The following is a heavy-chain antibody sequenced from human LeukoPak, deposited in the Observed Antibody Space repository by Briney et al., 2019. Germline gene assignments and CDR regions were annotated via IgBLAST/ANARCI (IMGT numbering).Heavy chain of an antibody. CDR2: INHSGST. Sequence: SETLSLTCAVYGGSFSGYYWSWIRQPPGKGLEWIGEINHSGSTNYNPSLKSRVTISVATSKNQFSLMLSSVAAADTAVYYCARGRGYNSFDYWGQGTLVTVSS. J-gene: IGHJ4*02. V-gene: IGHV4-34*01. CDR1: GGSFSGYY. D-gene: IGHD5-24*01. CDR3: ARGRGYNSFDY.